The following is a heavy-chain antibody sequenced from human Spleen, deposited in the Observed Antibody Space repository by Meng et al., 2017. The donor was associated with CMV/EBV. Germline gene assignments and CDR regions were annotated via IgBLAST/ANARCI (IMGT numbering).Heavy chain of an antibody. D-gene: IGHD1-14*01. CDR3: ARGRRNEPLFDY. CDR1: GGSFSTHT. CDR2: LIAVFDKT. J-gene: IGHJ4*02. Sequence: QGQLVASGRGVKKPGSAVKVACKTSGGSFSTHTFSLVRQAPGQGLEWMGGLIAVFDKTKAAPRFQDRVTFTADESTSTAYMELSSLTFDDTAVYFCARGRRNEPLFDYWGQGTLVTVSS. V-gene: IGHV1-69*13.